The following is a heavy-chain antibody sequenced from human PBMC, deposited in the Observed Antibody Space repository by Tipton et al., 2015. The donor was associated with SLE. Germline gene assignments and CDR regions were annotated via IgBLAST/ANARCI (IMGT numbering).Heavy chain of an antibody. D-gene: IGHD1-7*01. CDR2: INTDGSSA. V-gene: IGHV3-74*01. CDR1: GFTVSSNY. CDR3: GRDLNYVFDV. Sequence: SLRLSCAASGFTVSSNYMSWVRQAPGKGLVWVARINTDGSSANYADSVKGRFTISRDNAKNTLYLQMNSLRADDMAIYYCGRDLNYVFDVWGQGTMVTVSS. J-gene: IGHJ3*01.